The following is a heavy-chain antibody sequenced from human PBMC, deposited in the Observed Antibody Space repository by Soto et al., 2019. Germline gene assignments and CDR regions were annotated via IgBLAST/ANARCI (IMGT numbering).Heavy chain of an antibody. V-gene: IGHV1-69*02. D-gene: IGHD5-12*01. CDR3: ARAYSGYDGDAFDI. CDR1: GGAFSSYT. J-gene: IGHJ3*02. Sequence: SVKVSCKASGGAFSSYTISWVRQAPGQGLEWMGRIIPILGIANYAQKFQGRVTITADKSTSTAYMELSSLGSEDTAVYYCARAYSGYDGDAFDIWGQGTMVTVSS. CDR2: IIPILGIA.